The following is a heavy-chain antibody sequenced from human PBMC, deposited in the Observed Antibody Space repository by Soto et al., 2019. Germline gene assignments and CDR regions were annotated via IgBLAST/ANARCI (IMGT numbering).Heavy chain of an antibody. Sequence: ASVKVSCKVSGYTLTELSMHWVRQAPGKGLEWMGGFDPEDGETIYAQKFQGRVTMTEDTSTDTAYMELSSLRSEDTAVYYCATDITPRTQSAFDIWGQGTMVTVSS. J-gene: IGHJ3*02. V-gene: IGHV1-24*01. CDR3: ATDITPRTQSAFDI. CDR1: GYTLTELS. CDR2: FDPEDGET.